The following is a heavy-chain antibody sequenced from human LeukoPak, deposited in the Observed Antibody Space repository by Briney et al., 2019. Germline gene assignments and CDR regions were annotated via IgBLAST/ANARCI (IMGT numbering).Heavy chain of an antibody. V-gene: IGHV3-23*01. CDR2: ISASGGNT. J-gene: IGHJ4*02. D-gene: IGHD6-19*01. Sequence: GGSLRLSCAASGFTFSSYAMNWVRQAPGKGLEWVSSISASGGNTYYADPVRGRFTISRDNTKNTLHLQMDSLRAEDTAVYFRAKGYSSVLYWGQGTLVTVSS. CDR3: AKGYSSVLY. CDR1: GFTFSSYA.